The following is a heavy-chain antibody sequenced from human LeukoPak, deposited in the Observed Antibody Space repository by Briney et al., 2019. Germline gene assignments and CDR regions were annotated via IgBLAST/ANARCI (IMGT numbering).Heavy chain of an antibody. V-gene: IGHV3-7*01. D-gene: IGHD3-3*01. J-gene: IGHJ1*01. CDR1: GFTFSSYW. CDR3: ARDPGDTRITIFGVVSSPGIQH. Sequence: PGGSLRLSCAASGFTFSSYWMSWVRQAPGKGLEWVTNIKQDGSEKYYVDSVKGRFTISRDNAKNSLYLQMNSLRVEDTAVYYCARDPGDTRITIFGVVSSPGIQHWGQGTLVTVSS. CDR2: IKQDGSEK.